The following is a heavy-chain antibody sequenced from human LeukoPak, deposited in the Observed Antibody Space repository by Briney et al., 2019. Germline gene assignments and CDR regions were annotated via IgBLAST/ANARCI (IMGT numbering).Heavy chain of an antibody. CDR3: ASELDYDILTGYSYYFDY. J-gene: IGHJ4*02. V-gene: IGHV3-7*01. Sequence: GGSLRHSCAASGFTFSSYWMSWVRQAPGKWLEWVANIKQDGSEKYYVDSVEGRFTISRDNAKNSLYLQMNSLRAEDTAVYYCASELDYDILTGYSYYFDYWGQGTLVTVSS. CDR1: GFTFSSYW. D-gene: IGHD3-9*01. CDR2: IKQDGSEK.